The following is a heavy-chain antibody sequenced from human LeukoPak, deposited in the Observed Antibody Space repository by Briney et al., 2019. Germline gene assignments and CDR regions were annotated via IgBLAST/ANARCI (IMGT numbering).Heavy chain of an antibody. CDR2: ISGSGGST. Sequence: GGSLRLSCAASGFTFSTYGMSWVRQAPGEGLEWVSAISGSGGSTYYADSVKGRFTISRDNSKNTLYLQMNSLRAEDTAVYYCAKDQSTSAEYFQHWGQGTLVTVSS. D-gene: IGHD6-6*01. CDR3: AKDQSTSAEYFQH. J-gene: IGHJ1*01. CDR1: GFTFSTYG. V-gene: IGHV3-23*01.